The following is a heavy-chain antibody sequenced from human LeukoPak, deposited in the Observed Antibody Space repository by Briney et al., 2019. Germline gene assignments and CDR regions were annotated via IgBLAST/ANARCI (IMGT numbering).Heavy chain of an antibody. CDR1: GFSFTDYP. CDR3: ANDKRYAFDY. J-gene: IGHJ4*02. D-gene: IGHD3-9*01. CDR2: IRTTAEGAKYA. Sequence: GGSLRLSCATSGFSFTDYPMNWVRQAPGKGLDWISNIRTTAEGAKYAYYADSVKGRVTISRDDGKNTLYLHMNSLRDDDTAVYYCANDKRYAFDYWGQGILVTVSS. V-gene: IGHV3-48*02.